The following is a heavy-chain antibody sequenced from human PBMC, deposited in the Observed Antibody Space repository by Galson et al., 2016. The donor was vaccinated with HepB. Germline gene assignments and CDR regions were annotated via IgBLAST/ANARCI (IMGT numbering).Heavy chain of an antibody. D-gene: IGHD3-22*01. CDR3: VRAFTTTWYHFDY. Sequence: RLSCAASGFSFSSYDMHWVRQATGKGLEWVSAIGISGATYYSDSVRGRFTISRENARDSFYLQMNGLTAGDTALYYCVRAFTTTWYHFDYWGQGTVVTVSS. V-gene: IGHV3-13*01. CDR1: GFSFSSYD. CDR2: IGISGAT. J-gene: IGHJ4*02.